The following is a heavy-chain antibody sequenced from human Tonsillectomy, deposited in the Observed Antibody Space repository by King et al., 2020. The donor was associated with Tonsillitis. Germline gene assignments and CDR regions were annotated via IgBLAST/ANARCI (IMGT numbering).Heavy chain of an antibody. D-gene: IGHD3-22*01. J-gene: IGHJ4*02. CDR2: IYYSGST. V-gene: IGHV4-39*01. CDR3: ARGSRLGIYYFDY. CDR1: GGSISSSSYN. Sequence: QLQESGQGLVKPSETLSLTCTVSGGSISSSSYNWGWIRQPPGKGLEWIGSIYYSGSTYYNPSLKSRVTMSVDTSNNQFSLKLSSVTAADTAVYYCARGSRLGIYYFDYWGQGTLVTVSS.